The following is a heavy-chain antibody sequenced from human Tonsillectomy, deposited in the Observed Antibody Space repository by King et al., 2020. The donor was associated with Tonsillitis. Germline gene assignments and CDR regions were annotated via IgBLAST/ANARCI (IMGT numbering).Heavy chain of an antibody. D-gene: IGHD3-3*01. Sequence: MQLQESGPGLVKPSETLFLTCNVSGGSVSSGTYYWSWIRQPPGKGLEWIGYIHYGGSTDFNPSLKSRVTMSIDASKNQFSLKLSSVTAVDTAVYYCARDRPYDFWSGVFDYWGQGTLVTVSS. CDR2: IHYGGST. J-gene: IGHJ4*02. CDR3: ARDRPYDFWSGVFDY. CDR1: GGSVSSGTYY. V-gene: IGHV4-61*01.